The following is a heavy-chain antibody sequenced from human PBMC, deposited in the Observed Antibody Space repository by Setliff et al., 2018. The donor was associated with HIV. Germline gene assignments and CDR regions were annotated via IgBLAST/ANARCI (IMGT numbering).Heavy chain of an antibody. CDR3: AAGKCGWWGDAFDF. J-gene: IGHJ3*01. CDR1: GGSISGNTYY. V-gene: IGHV4-61*02. D-gene: IGHD6-19*01. Sequence: SETLSLTCTVSGGSISGNTYYWTWIRHPAGKAPEWLGRFHSSGGADYNPSLQLRLTISVDTSKNQYSLKLTSMTDADTDMYYCAAGKCGWWGDAFDFWGPGTKVTVSS. CDR2: FHSSGGA.